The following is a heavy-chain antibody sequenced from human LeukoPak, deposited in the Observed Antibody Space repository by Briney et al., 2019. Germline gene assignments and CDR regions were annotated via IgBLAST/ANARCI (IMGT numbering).Heavy chain of an antibody. CDR2: ISSSGSTI. V-gene: IGHV3-11*04. CDR1: GFTFSDCY. CDR3: ARMEAYCGGDCARGLDY. J-gene: IGHJ4*02. D-gene: IGHD2-21*02. Sequence: GGSLRLSCAASGFTFSDCYMSWIRQAPGKGLEWVSYISSSGSTIYYADSVKGRFTISRDNAKNSLYLQMNSLRAEDTAVYYCARMEAYCGGDCARGLDYWGQGTLVTVSS.